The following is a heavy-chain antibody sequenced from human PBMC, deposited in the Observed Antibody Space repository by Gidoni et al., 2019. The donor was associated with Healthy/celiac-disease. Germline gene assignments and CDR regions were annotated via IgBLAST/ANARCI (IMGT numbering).Heavy chain of an antibody. CDR3: ASKWTADYDYVWGSYRYTDAFDI. D-gene: IGHD3-16*02. J-gene: IGHJ3*02. CDR2: IIPIFGTA. Sequence: QVQLVQSGAEVKKPGSSVKVSCKASGGTFSSYAISWVRQAPGQGLEWMGGIIPIFGTANYAQKFQGRVTITADESTSTAYMELSSLRSKDTAVYYCASKWTADYDYVWGSYRYTDAFDIWGQGTMVTVSS. CDR1: GGTFSSYA. V-gene: IGHV1-69*01.